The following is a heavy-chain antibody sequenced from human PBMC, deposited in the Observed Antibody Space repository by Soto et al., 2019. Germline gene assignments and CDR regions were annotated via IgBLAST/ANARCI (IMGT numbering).Heavy chain of an antibody. CDR3: VGGGLPYFDY. Sequence: EVQVVESGGGLVQPGGSLRLSCAASGFSFTNFEMNWVRQTPGKGLEWLAYITGGGGTTYYADSVKGRFTISRDNTNNSLFLQLTTLRNEETGGYFCVGGGLPYFDYWGQGVLVTVSS. CDR1: GFSFTNFE. V-gene: IGHV3-48*03. D-gene: IGHD3-16*01. CDR2: ITGGGGTT. J-gene: IGHJ4*02.